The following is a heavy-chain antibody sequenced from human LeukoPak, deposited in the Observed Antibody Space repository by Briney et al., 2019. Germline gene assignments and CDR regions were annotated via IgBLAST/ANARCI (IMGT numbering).Heavy chain of an antibody. D-gene: IGHD2-21*02. Sequence: SETLSLTCTVSGGSIISSSCYWGWIRQPPGKGLEWIGSIYYSGSTYYNPSLKSRVTISVDTSKNQFSLKLSSVTAADTAVYYCARLMTHYFDYWGQASLVTVSS. V-gene: IGHV4-39*01. CDR2: IYYSGST. CDR3: ARLMTHYFDY. CDR1: GGSIISSSCY. J-gene: IGHJ4*02.